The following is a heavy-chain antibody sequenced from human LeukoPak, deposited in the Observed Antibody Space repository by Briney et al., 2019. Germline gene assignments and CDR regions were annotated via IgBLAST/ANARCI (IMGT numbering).Heavy chain of an antibody. CDR2: ISTTGST. CDR1: GGSISTHY. D-gene: IGHD5-24*01. J-gene: IGHJ4*02. V-gene: IGHV4-4*07. Sequence: SETLSLTCTVSGGSISTHYWSWIRQPAGKGLEWIGRISTTGSTNYNPSLKSRVTMSVDTSKNQFSLNLSSVTAADTAVYYCAREVEMATQFDFWGQGTLVTVSS. CDR3: AREVEMATQFDF.